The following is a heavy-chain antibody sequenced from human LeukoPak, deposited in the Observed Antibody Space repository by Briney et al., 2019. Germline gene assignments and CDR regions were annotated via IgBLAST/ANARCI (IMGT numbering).Heavy chain of an antibody. V-gene: IGHV1-46*01. D-gene: IGHD6-13*01. J-gene: IGHJ6*02. CDR1: GYTFTRHY. CDR3: ARDQDSSSSEYGMDV. Sequence: ASVKVSCKASGYTFTRHYMHWVRQAPGQGLEWMGVLNPNGGSTSYAQKFQGRVTMTRDTSTSTVYMELSSLGSEDTALYYCARDQDSSSSEYGMDVWGQGTTVTVSS. CDR2: LNPNGGST.